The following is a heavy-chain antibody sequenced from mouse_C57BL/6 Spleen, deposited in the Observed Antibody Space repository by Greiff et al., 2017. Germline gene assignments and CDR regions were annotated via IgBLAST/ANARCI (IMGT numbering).Heavy chain of an antibody. D-gene: IGHD3-3*01. J-gene: IGHJ1*03. CDR1: GFTFTDYY. V-gene: IGHV7-3*01. Sequence: EVQRVESGGGLVQPGGSLSLSCAASGFTFTDYYMSWVRQPPGKALEWLGFIRNKANGYTTEYSASVKGRFTISRDNSQSILYLQMNALRAEDSATYYCARYIGAYFDVWGTGTTVTVSS. CDR3: ARYIGAYFDV. CDR2: IRNKANGYTT.